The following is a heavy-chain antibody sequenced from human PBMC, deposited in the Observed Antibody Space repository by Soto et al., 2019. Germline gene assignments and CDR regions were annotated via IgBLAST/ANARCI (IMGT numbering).Heavy chain of an antibody. J-gene: IGHJ6*01. CDR3: ASGGNYCPIVVSSVYGIDV. CDR1: GYTVTSYG. D-gene: IGHD2-8*01. CDR2: CRAYNGNT. Sequence: QVQLVQSGAEVKKPGASVKVSCKASGYTVTSYGISWVRQALGQGLEWMGWCRAYNGNTNYAQKCQGRGTMTTDTPTSTAYLEMRSMRSDDTSVYSCASGGNYCPIVVSSVYGIDVCGHGTTVTVSS. V-gene: IGHV1-18*01.